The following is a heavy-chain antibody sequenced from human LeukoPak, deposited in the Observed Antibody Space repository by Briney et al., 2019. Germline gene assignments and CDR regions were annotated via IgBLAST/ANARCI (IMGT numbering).Heavy chain of an antibody. CDR1: GGSISSYY. J-gene: IGHJ6*02. CDR3: ASRPYYHYGMDV. V-gene: IGHV4-59*01. Sequence: PSETLSLTCTVSGGSISSYYWSWMRQPPGKGLEWIGYIYYSGSTNYNPSLKSRVTISVDTSKNQFSLKLSSVTAADTAVYYCASRPYYHYGMDVWGQGTTITVSS. CDR2: IYYSGST.